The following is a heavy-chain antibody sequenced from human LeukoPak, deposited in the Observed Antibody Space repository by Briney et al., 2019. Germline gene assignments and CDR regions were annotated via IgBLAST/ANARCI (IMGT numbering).Heavy chain of an antibody. CDR1: GFTFSSYG. V-gene: IGHV3-30*02. CDR3: AKEGTISSYYYYYYMDV. Sequence: PGGSLRLSCAASGFTFSSYGMHWVRQAPGKGLEWVAFIRYDGSNKYYADSVKGRFTISRDNSKNTLYLQMNSLRAEDTAVYYCAKEGTISSYYYYYYMDVWGKGTTVTVSS. D-gene: IGHD4/OR15-4a*01. CDR2: IRYDGSNK. J-gene: IGHJ6*03.